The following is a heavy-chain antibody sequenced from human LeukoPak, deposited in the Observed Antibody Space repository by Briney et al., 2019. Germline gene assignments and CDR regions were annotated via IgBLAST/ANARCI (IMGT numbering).Heavy chain of an antibody. CDR2: INSDGSIT. CDR3: ARDAVDTANAV. D-gene: IGHD5-18*01. V-gene: IGHV3-74*01. CDR1: GFTFTTYW. J-gene: IGHJ6*02. Sequence: GGSLRLSCAASGFTFTTYWMHWVPQAPGKGLVWVSHINSDGSITSYADSVKGRFTISRDNAKNTLYLQMNSLRAEDTAVYYCARDAVDTANAVWGQGTTVTVSS.